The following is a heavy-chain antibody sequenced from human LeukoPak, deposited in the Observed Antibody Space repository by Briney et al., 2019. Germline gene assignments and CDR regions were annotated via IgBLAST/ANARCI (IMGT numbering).Heavy chain of an antibody. CDR2: ISGYNGST. V-gene: IGHV1-18*01. CDR1: GYTFTNYG. J-gene: IGHJ4*02. CDR3: ARLDIVSILFDS. Sequence: ASVKVSCKASGYTFTNYGLSWVRQAPGQGLEWMGWISGYNGSTKYVQKVQGRVTRTRDTSTTTAYMELRSLRSDDTAVYYCARLDIVSILFDSWGQGTLVTVSS. D-gene: IGHD5/OR15-5a*01.